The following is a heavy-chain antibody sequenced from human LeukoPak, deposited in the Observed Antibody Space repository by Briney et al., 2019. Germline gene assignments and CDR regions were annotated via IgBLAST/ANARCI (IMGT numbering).Heavy chain of an antibody. D-gene: IGHD1-26*01. V-gene: IGHV3-11*06. CDR3: ARAVGRGSGAHFDY. Sequence: PGGSLRLSCAASGFSFSDHYMSWVRQAPGKGLEGISYLSSRSTYAFYADSVKGRFAISRDDAKNSLYLQMNSLRAEDTAVYYCARAVGRGSGAHFDYWGQGTLVTVSS. CDR1: GFSFSDHY. J-gene: IGHJ4*02. CDR2: LSSRSTYA.